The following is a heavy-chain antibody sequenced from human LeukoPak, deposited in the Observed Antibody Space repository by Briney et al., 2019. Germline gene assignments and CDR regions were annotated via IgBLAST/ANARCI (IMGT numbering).Heavy chain of an antibody. V-gene: IGHV4-30-2*06. CDR2: IYHSGST. J-gene: IGHJ3*02. CDR3: AREIMAAFDI. Sequence: SQTLSLTCTVSGGSISSGAYSWGWIRQSPGKGLEWIGYIYHSGSTYYNPSLQSRVTISLDRSKNQFSLELSSVTAADTAVYYCAREIMAAFDIWGQGTMVTVSS. CDR1: GGSISSGAYS.